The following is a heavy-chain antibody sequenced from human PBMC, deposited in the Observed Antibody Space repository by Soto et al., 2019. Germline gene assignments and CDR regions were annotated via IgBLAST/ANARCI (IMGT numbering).Heavy chain of an antibody. CDR1: GYTFTSYA. V-gene: IGHV1-3*01. Sequence: ASVKVSCKASGYTFTSYAMHWVRQAPGQRLEWMGWINAGNGNTKYSQKFQGRVTITRDTSASTAYMELSSLRSEDTAVYYCARGGVVVALHKDYYYMDVWGKGTTVTVSS. D-gene: IGHD2-15*01. CDR2: INAGNGNT. J-gene: IGHJ6*03. CDR3: ARGGVVVALHKDYYYMDV.